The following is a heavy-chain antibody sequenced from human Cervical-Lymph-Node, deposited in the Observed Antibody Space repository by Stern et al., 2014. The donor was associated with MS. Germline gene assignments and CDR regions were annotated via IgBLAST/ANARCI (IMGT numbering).Heavy chain of an antibody. CDR3: AREGEYCSGSRCYPFLDY. CDR2: ICSTGSV. J-gene: IGHJ4*02. CDR1: GGSLRSYY. D-gene: IGHD2-15*01. Sequence: QVQLQESGPGLVKPSETLSLTCTVSGGSLRSYYWNWIRQAPGKGLEWLGVICSTGSVNYSPYLSSRVAMSVDTSKNQFSLTVSSVTAADTAVYYCAREGEYCSGSRCYPFLDYWGQGTLVTVSS. V-gene: IGHV4-59*01.